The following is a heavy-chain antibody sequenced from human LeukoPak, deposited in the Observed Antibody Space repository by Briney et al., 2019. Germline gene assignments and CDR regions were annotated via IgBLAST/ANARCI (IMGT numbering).Heavy chain of an antibody. CDR2: INPNSGGT. Sequence: ASVKVSCKASGYTFTGYYMHWVRQAPGQGLEWMGWINPNSGGTNYAQKFQGRVTMTRDTSISTSYMELSRLRSDDTAVYYCAKVPARRVVTTPTYFDSWGRGTVVTASS. J-gene: IGHJ4*02. V-gene: IGHV1-2*02. CDR3: AKVPARRVVTTPTYFDS. D-gene: IGHD2-21*02. CDR1: GYTFTGYY.